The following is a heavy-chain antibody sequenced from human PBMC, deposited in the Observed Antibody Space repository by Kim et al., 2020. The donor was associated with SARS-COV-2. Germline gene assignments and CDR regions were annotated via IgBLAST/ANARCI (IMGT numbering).Heavy chain of an antibody. CDR3: ARDAPVVVITTEGNWFDP. J-gene: IGHJ5*02. CDR2: INTNTGNP. D-gene: IGHD3-22*01. V-gene: IGHV7-4-1*02. CDR1: GYTFTSYA. Sequence: ASVKVSCKASGYTFTSYAMNWVRQAPGQGLEWMGWINTNTGNPTYAQGFTGRFVFSLDTSVSTAYLQISSLKAEDTAVYYCARDAPVVVITTEGNWFDPWGQGTLVTVSS.